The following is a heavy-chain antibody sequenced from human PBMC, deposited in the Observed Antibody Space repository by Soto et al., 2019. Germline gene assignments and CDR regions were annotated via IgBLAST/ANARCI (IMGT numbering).Heavy chain of an antibody. D-gene: IGHD5-12*01. Sequence: PGGSLRLSCAASVFTFSSYAMSWVRQAPGKWLEWFSGISVSGCSTXSADSVKGRXTISRYNSKNTXYLQMXSLRAEDTAVYYCAKDARWLDFDYWRQGTLVTVSS. J-gene: IGHJ4*02. CDR3: AKDARWLDFDY. CDR1: VFTFSSYA. V-gene: IGHV3-23*01. CDR2: ISVSGCST.